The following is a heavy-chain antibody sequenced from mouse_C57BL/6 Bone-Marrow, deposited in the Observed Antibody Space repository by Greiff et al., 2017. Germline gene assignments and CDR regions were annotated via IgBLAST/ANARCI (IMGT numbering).Heavy chain of an antibody. CDR1: GYTFTDYY. CDR2: INPYNGGT. D-gene: IGHD1-1*01. V-gene: IGHV1-26*01. CDR3: ARDYGSSYYFDY. Sequence: EVQLQQSGPELVKPGASVKISCKASGYTFTDYYMNWVKQSHGKSLEWIGDINPYNGGTSYNQKFKGKATLTVDKSSSTAYMELNSLTSEDSAVYYCARDYGSSYYFDYWGQGTTLTVSS. J-gene: IGHJ2*01.